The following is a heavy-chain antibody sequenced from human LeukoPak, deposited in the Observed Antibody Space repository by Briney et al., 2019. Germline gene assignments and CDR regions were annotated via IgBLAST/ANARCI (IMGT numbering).Heavy chain of an antibody. V-gene: IGHV4-39*01. CDR3: ARGPRYYFDS. D-gene: IGHD2-15*01. CDR1: GGSISGSAYY. CDR2: IFYSGST. Sequence: SETLSLTCTISGGSISGSAYYWGWIRQPPGKGLEWIGTIFYSGSTYYNPSLKSRVAISVDTSKIQFSLRLSSVTAADTAVYYCARGPRYYFDSWGQGTLVTVSS. J-gene: IGHJ4*02.